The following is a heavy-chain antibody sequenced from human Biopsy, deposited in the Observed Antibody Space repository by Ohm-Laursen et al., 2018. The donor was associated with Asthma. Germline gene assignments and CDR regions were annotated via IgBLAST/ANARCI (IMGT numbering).Heavy chain of an antibody. J-gene: IGHJ6*02. CDR2: ISYDGSKK. CDR3: AKGRYKWNDGYYGLDV. V-gene: IGHV3-30*18. CDR1: GTHFGSYN. Sequence: SLRLSCAASGTHFGSYNMHWARQAPGKGLEWVAVISYDGSKKEYGDSVKGRFTISRDNSKDTVYLQMNSLRAEDTAVYYCAKGRYKWNDGYYGLDVWGQGTTVTVS. D-gene: IGHD1-20*01.